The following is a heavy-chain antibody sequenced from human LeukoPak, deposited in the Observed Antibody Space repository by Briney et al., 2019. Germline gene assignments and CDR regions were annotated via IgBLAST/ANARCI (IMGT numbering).Heavy chain of an antibody. J-gene: IGHJ6*03. D-gene: IGHD2/OR15-2a*01. Sequence: GESLKISCAASGLTFDDYGMSWVRQAPGKGLEWVSGINWNGGSTGYADSVKGRFTISRDNAKNSLYLQMNSLRAEDTALYYCARDPNEYGYYMDVWGKGTTVTVSS. CDR2: INWNGGST. CDR3: ARDPNEYGYYMDV. V-gene: IGHV3-20*04. CDR1: GLTFDDYG.